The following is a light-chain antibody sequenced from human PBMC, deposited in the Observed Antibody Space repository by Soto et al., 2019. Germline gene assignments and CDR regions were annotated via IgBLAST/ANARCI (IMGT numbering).Light chain of an antibody. CDR1: QSVSSSS. CDR2: GAS. CDR3: QQYGSSPWT. Sequence: EIVLTQSPATLSLSPGERATLSCRASQSVSSSSLAWYQQKRGQAPRLLIHGASSRATGIPDRFSGSGSGTDFTLTISRLEPGDFAVYYCQQYGSSPWTFGQGTKVDIK. V-gene: IGKV3-20*01. J-gene: IGKJ1*01.